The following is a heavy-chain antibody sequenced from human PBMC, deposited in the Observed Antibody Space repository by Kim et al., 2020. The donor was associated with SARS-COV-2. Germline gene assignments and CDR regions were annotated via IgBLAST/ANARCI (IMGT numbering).Heavy chain of an antibody. J-gene: IGHJ3*01. CDR2: FYPGDSNT. D-gene: IGHD2-2*01. CDR1: GYSFTSYW. V-gene: IGHV5-51*01. Sequence: GESLKISRKGSGYSFTSYWIGWVRQMPGKGLEWMGIFYPGDSNTRYSPSFQGQVTISVDKSIGTAYLQWSSLKASDTAMYYCARGYCTSANCHDTFDVWG. CDR3: ARGYCTSANCHDTFDV.